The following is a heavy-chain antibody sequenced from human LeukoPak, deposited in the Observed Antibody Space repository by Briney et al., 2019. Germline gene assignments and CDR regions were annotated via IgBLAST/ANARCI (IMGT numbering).Heavy chain of an antibody. D-gene: IGHD1-1*01. CDR3: VRYNDRDSNWFDP. CDR1: GDTFTDYY. J-gene: IGHJ5*02. CDR2: VIPNSGCT. Sequence: GASVRAACKASGDTFTDYYMYWVRQAPGQGLESVGCVIPNSGCTNYAQKFQGWVTMTRVTCICTAYIELRRVRSDGTAVDYGVRYNDRDSNWFDPWGQGTLVTVSS. V-gene: IGHV1-2*04.